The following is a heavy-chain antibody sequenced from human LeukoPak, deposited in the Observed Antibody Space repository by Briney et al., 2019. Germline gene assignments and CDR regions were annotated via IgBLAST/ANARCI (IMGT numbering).Heavy chain of an antibody. Sequence: GGSLRLSCAASGFTFSSYWMHWVRKAPGKALVWVSRINTDGSSTSYADSVKGRFTISRDNAKNTLYLQMNSLRAEDTAVYYCAREGGAARLKPFDYWGQGTLVTVSS. D-gene: IGHD6-6*01. J-gene: IGHJ4*02. V-gene: IGHV3-74*01. CDR1: GFTFSSYW. CDR2: INTDGSST. CDR3: AREGGAARLKPFDY.